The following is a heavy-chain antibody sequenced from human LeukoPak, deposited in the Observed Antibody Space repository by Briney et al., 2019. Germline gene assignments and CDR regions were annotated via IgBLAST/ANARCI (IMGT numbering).Heavy chain of an antibody. Sequence: GGSLRLSCAASGFTFSSYSMNWVRQAPGKGLEWVSSISSSSSYIYYAASVKGRFTISRDNSKNTLYLQMNSLRAEDTAVYYCAKDLRVIGYYFDYWGQGTLVTVSS. CDR1: GFTFSSYS. D-gene: IGHD3-10*01. CDR2: ISSSSSYI. V-gene: IGHV3-21*04. J-gene: IGHJ4*02. CDR3: AKDLRVIGYYFDY.